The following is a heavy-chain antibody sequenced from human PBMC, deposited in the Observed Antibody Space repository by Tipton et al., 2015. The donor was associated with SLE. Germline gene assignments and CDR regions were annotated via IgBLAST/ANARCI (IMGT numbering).Heavy chain of an antibody. CDR2: IRGSGDST. D-gene: IGHD3-16*01. CDR3: AKEGARGYYYYGMDV. V-gene: IGHV3-23*01. CDR1: GFTFSSYV. Sequence: SLRLSCAASGFTFSSYVMSWVRQAPGKGLEWVSSIRGSGDSTYYADSVKGRFTISRDNAKNSLDLQMNSLRAEDTAVYYCAKEGARGYYYYGMDVWGQGPTVPVSS. J-gene: IGHJ6*02.